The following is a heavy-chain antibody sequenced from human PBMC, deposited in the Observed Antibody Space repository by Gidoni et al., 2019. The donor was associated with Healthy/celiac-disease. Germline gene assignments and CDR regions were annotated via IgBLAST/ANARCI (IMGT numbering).Heavy chain of an antibody. Sequence: VKVSCKASGGTFSSYTISWVRQAPGQGLEWMGRIIPILGIANYAQKFQGRVTITADKSTSTAYMELSSLRSEDTAVYYCARATRYGPFDYWGQGTLVTVSS. D-gene: IGHD5-18*01. CDR3: ARATRYGPFDY. CDR1: GGTFSSYT. CDR2: IIPILGIA. J-gene: IGHJ4*02. V-gene: IGHV1-69*02.